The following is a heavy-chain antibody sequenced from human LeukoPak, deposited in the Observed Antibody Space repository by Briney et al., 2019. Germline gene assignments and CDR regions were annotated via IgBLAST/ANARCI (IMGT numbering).Heavy chain of an antibody. CDR3: AKDSRLLTYYFDY. Sequence: PGGSLRLSCAASGFTFNNYGMHWVRQAPGKGLAWVAVIWYDGSNKHYADSVKGRFTISRDNSKNTLYLQMNSLRAEDTAVYYCAKDSRLLTYYFDYWGQGTLVNLSS. CDR1: GFTFNNYG. CDR2: IWYDGSNK. V-gene: IGHV3-33*06. J-gene: IGHJ4*02. D-gene: IGHD1-20*01.